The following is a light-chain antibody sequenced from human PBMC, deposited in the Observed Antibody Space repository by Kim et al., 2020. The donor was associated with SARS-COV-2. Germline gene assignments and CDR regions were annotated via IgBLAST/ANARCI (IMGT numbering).Light chain of an antibody. CDR3: QSYDTNLSGWV. CDR2: NNN. Sequence: QRVTISCTGSSSSIGAGYDVHWYQQLPGTAPKPLIYNNNNRPSGVPDRFSGSKSGTSASLAITGLQDEDEADYYCQSYDTNLSGWVFGGGTQLTVL. CDR1: SSSIGAGYD. V-gene: IGLV1-40*01. J-gene: IGLJ3*02.